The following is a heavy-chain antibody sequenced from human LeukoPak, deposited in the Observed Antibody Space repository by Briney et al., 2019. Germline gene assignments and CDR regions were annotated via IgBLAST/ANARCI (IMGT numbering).Heavy chain of an antibody. J-gene: IGHJ4*02. V-gene: IGHV4-31*03. CDR2: IYYSGST. Sequence: SQTLSLTCTVSGGSISSGGYYWSWTRQHPGKGLVWIGYIYYSGSTYYNPSLKSRVTISVDTSKNQFSLKLSSVTAADTAVYYCARQGGGTMVRGVNLYDYWGQGTLVTVSS. D-gene: IGHD3-10*01. CDR1: GGSISSGGYY. CDR3: ARQGGGTMVRGVNLYDY.